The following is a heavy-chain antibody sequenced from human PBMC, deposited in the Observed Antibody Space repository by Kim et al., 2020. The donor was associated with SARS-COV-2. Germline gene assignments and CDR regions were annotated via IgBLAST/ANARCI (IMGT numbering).Heavy chain of an antibody. CDR2: ISYDGSNK. J-gene: IGHJ5*02. Sequence: GGSLRLSCAASGFTFSSYALHWVRQAPGKGPEWVAVISYDGSNKYYVDSVKGRFTISRDNSKNTLYLQMNSLRAEDTAVYHCAAAGSFIDGWFDPWGQGT. D-gene: IGHD6-13*01. CDR1: GFTFSSYA. CDR3: AAAGSFIDGWFDP. V-gene: IGHV3-30*04.